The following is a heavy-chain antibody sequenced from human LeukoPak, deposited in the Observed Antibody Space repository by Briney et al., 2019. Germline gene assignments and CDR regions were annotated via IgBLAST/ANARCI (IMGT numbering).Heavy chain of an antibody. CDR3: ARQWGFCPGGTCSFDQ. CDR1: RGSIGSYY. CDR2: IFNSGTT. J-gene: IGHJ4*02. Sequence: SETLSLTCTVSRGSIGSYYWGWIRQPPGKGLEWIAYIFNSGTTNYNPSLKSRVTISLDTSSSQFSLKLSSVTAADTAVYYCARQWGFCPGGTCSFDQWGQGSLVIVSS. V-gene: IGHV4-59*08. D-gene: IGHD2-15*01.